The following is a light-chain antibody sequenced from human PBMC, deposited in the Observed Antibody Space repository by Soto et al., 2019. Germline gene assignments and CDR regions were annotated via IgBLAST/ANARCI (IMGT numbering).Light chain of an antibody. CDR2: GAS. CDR1: QTVWST. V-gene: IGKV3-15*01. CDR3: QQYNKWPLT. Sequence: EIVMTQSPATLSVSPGERATLSCRASQTVWSTLAWYQQRPGQAPRLLIYGASTRATGIPARFSGSGSGTEFTLSISSLQSEDFAVYYCQQYNKWPLTFGGVTKVEIK. J-gene: IGKJ4*01.